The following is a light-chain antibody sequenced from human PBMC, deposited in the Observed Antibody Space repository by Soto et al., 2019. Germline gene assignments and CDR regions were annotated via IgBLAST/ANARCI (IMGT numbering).Light chain of an antibody. CDR3: AAWDDSLSGPDVV. CDR1: TSNIGSDY. Sequence: QSVLTQPPSASGTPGQRGTISCSGSTSNIGSDYVYWYQQLPGTAPKLLIYRNNQRPSGVHDRFSGSKSGTSASLAISGLRSDDEADYYCAAWDDSLSGPDVVFGGGTKVTVL. V-gene: IGLV1-47*01. J-gene: IGLJ2*01. CDR2: RNN.